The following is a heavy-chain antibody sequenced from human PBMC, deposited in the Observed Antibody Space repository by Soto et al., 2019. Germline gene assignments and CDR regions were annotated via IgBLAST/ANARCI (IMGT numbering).Heavy chain of an antibody. Sequence: EVQLVQSGGGMVQSGGSLTLSCAASGITVSSNYMSWLRQAPGKRLEWVSVLYGDGRTNYADSVKGRFSISRDNFKNTLHLQMNSLRAEDTAVYYCARSLVAAYFASWGQGTLVTVSS. V-gene: IGHV3-66*01. CDR1: GITVSSNY. J-gene: IGHJ4*02. CDR3: ARSLVAAYFAS. CDR2: LYGDGRT. D-gene: IGHD6-25*01.